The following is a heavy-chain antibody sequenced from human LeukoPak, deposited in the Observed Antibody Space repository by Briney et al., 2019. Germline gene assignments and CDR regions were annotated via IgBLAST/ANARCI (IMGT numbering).Heavy chain of an antibody. CDR3: AKRGVVIRVILVGFHKEAYYFDS. V-gene: IGHV3-23*01. Sequence: GGSLRLSCAASGFTFSSYAMNWVSQAPGKGLEWVSTISDSGGSTNYADSVKGRFTISRDNPKNTLYLQMNSLRAEDTAVYFCAKRGVVIRVILVGFHKEAYYFDSWGQGALVTVSS. D-gene: IGHD3-22*01. CDR2: ISDSGGST. J-gene: IGHJ4*02. CDR1: GFTFSSYA.